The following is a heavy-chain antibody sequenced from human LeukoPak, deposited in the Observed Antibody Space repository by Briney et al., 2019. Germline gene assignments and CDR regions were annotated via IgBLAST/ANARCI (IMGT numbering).Heavy chain of an antibody. CDR2: IRNDGNDK. Sequence: GGSLRLSCAASGFSFSTYGMHWVRRAPGKGLEWVAFIRNDGNDKYYADSVKGRFTVSRDNSKNMLYLQMNSLRAEDTAVYYCAKDVQQYYDYWGQGTLVIVSS. J-gene: IGHJ4*02. V-gene: IGHV3-30*02. CDR1: GFSFSTYG. D-gene: IGHD6-13*01. CDR3: AKDVQQYYDY.